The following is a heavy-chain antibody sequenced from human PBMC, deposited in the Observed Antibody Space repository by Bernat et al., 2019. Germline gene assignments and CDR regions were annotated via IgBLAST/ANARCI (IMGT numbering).Heavy chain of an antibody. J-gene: IGHJ4*02. D-gene: IGHD3-9*01. CDR3: ASGGYYDILTGCFVRAFWDY. CDR1: GFTFNSYS. Sequence: EVQLVESGGGLVKPGGSLRLSCAVSGFTFNSYSMNWVRQAPGKGLEWVSSISSSSSYIYYADSVKGRFTISRDNAKNSLYLQMNSLRAEDTAVYYCASGGYYDILTGCFVRAFWDYWGQGTLVTVSS. V-gene: IGHV3-21*01. CDR2: ISSSSSYI.